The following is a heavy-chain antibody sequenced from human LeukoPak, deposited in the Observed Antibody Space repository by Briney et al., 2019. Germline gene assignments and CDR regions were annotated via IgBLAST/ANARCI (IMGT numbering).Heavy chain of an antibody. CDR1: GYSISSGYY. CDR3: ARLCNYYGCGDY. D-gene: IGHD3-10*01. V-gene: IGHV4-38-2*02. CDR2: INHSGST. Sequence: PSETLSLTCTVSGYSISSGYYWGWIRQPPGKGLEWIGEINHSGSTNYNPSLKSRVTISVDTSKNQFSLKLSSVTAADTAVYYCARLCNYYGCGDYWGQGTLVTVSS. J-gene: IGHJ4*02.